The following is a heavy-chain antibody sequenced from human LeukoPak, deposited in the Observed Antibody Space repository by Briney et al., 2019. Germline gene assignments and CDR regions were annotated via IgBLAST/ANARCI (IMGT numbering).Heavy chain of an antibody. CDR1: GFTFSNAW. J-gene: IGHJ3*01. CDR3: TTDERYCGGDCYSDAYDL. CDR2: IKHKVDGGTT. Sequence: GESLRLSCAASGFTFSNAWMSWVRQAPGKGLEWVGRIKHKVDGGTTDYAAPVKGRFTISRDDSKNTLYLQMNSLKTEDTALYYCTTDERYCGGDCYSDAYDLWGQGTMVTVSS. D-gene: IGHD2-21*02. V-gene: IGHV3-15*01.